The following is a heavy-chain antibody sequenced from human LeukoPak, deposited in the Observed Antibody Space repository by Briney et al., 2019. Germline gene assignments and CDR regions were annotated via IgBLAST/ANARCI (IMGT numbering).Heavy chain of an antibody. Sequence: PGGSLRLSCAASGFTVSSNYMSWVCQGPGKGLEWVSVIYSGGSTYYADSVKGRFTISRDNSKNTLYLQMNSLRNEDTAVYYCARESSSSRYREGTYYFDYWGQGTLVTVSS. D-gene: IGHD6-13*01. CDR1: GFTVSSNY. CDR2: IYSGGST. J-gene: IGHJ4*02. CDR3: ARESSSSRYREGTYYFDY. V-gene: IGHV3-66*01.